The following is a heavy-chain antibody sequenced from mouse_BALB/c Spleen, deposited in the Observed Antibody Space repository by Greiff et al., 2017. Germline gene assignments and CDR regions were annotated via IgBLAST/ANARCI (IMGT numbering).Heavy chain of an antibody. CDR1: GFSLTGYG. CDR3: AGKRDSSGCGDVDVNCYAMDY. CDR2: IWGDGST. Sequence: QVQLKESGPGLVAPSQSLSITCTVSGFSLTGYGVNWVRQPPGKGLEWLGMIWGDGSTDYNSALKSRLSISKDNSKSQVFLKMNSLQTDDTARYYCAGKRDSSGCGDVDVNCYAMDYWGQGTSVTVSS. D-gene: IGHD3-3*01. V-gene: IGHV2-6-7*01. J-gene: IGHJ4*01.